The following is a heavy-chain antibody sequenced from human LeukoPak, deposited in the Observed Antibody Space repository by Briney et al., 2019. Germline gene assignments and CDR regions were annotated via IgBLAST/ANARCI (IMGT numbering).Heavy chain of an antibody. D-gene: IGHD5-24*01. Sequence: GGSLRLSCAASGFTFSSFSMNWVRQAPGKGLEWVSSIYSTTTYIYYADSVKGRFTISRDSAENSLYLQMNSLRAEDTAVYYCARDQFIHAFDIWGQGTMVTVSS. CDR2: IYSTTTYI. J-gene: IGHJ3*02. V-gene: IGHV3-21*01. CDR3: ARDQFIHAFDI. CDR1: GFTFSSFS.